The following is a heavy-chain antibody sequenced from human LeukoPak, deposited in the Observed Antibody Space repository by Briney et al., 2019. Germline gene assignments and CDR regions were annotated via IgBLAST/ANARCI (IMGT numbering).Heavy chain of an antibody. CDR3: ARLLTRGYYYGMDV. J-gene: IGHJ6*02. V-gene: IGHV4-59*08. Sequence: PLETLSLTCTVSGGSISSYYWSWIRQPPGKGLEGIGHIYYKGSTNYNPSLKSRVTISVDTSKNQFSLKLSSVTAADTAVYYCARLLTRGYYYGMDVWGQGNTVTVSS. CDR1: GGSISSYY. CDR2: IYYKGST.